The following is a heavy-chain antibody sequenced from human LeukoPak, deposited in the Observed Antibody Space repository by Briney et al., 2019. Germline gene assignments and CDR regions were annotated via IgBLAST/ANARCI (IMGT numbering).Heavy chain of an antibody. D-gene: IGHD2-15*01. Sequence: GGSLRLSCAASGFIFSSYAMTWVRQAPGKGLEWVSTVGSSGTSTYYADSVKGRFTISRDNSNNTLYVQMNSLRAEDTAVYYCAKDRSSGGSCYNFWGQGTLVTVSS. CDR1: GFIFSSYA. CDR3: AKDRSSGGSCYNF. J-gene: IGHJ4*02. V-gene: IGHV3-23*01. CDR2: VGSSGTST.